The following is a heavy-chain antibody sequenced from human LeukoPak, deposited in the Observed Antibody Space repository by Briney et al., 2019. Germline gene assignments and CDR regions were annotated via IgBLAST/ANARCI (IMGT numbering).Heavy chain of an antibody. V-gene: IGHV1-18*01. CDR1: GSTFTSYG. CDR2: TSAYNGNT. Sequence: ASVKLSCKASGSTFTSYGISWVRQAPGQGHEWMGWTSAYNGNTNYAQKLQGRVTMTTDTSTSTAYMELRSLRSDDTAVYYCASRHSGSSLAAFDIWGQGTMVTVSS. CDR3: ASRHSGSSLAAFDI. D-gene: IGHD1-26*01. J-gene: IGHJ3*02.